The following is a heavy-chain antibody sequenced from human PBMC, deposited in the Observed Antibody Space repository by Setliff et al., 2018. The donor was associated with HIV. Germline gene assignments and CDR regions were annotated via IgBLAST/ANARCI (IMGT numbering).Heavy chain of an antibody. Sequence: SETLSLTCTVSGASIRTGSYYWGWIRQPPGKGLEWIGTIYYSGTTYYNPSVKSRVTISVGTSKNQFSLNLTSVTATDAAVYYCASRPYSYDYSGRVFDFWGQGALVTVSS. CDR2: IYYSGTT. J-gene: IGHJ4*02. CDR1: GASIRTGSYY. D-gene: IGHD3-22*01. V-gene: IGHV4-39*01. CDR3: ASRPYSYDYSGRVFDF.